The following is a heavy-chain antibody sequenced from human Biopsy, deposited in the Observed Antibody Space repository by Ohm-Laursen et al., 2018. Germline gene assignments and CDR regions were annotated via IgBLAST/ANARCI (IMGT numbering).Heavy chain of an antibody. J-gene: IGHJ4*02. Sequence: GSLRLSCSASGFTFSASAVHWVRQASGKGLEWVGLIRSKAKNYRPAYAASETGRFTISRDDSKNTTYLQMKSLKTEDTAVYYCPLEGAGFDNWGQGTLVTVSS. CDR2: IRSKAKNYRP. CDR1: GFTFSASA. V-gene: IGHV3-73*01. D-gene: IGHD3-10*01. CDR3: PLEGAGFDN.